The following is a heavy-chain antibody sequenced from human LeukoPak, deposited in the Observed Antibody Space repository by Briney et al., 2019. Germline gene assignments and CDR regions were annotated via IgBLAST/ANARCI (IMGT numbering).Heavy chain of an antibody. CDR3: ARGTYSSIWYVNWFGP. Sequence: GGSLRLSCAASGFTFSTYSMNWVRQAPGKGLEWVSSISSSGNYIYYADSVKGRFTISRDNAKNSLYLQMNSLRAEDTAVYYCARGTYSSIWYVNWFGPWGQGTLVTVSS. CDR2: ISSSGNYI. D-gene: IGHD6-13*01. V-gene: IGHV3-21*01. CDR1: GFTFSTYS. J-gene: IGHJ5*02.